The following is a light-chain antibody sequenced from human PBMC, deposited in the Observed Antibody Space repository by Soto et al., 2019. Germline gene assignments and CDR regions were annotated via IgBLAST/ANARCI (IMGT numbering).Light chain of an antibody. CDR3: QQYNSYSPAYT. V-gene: IGKV1-5*01. CDR1: QSISSW. Sequence: DIQMTQSPSTLSASVGDRVTITCRASQSISSWLAWYQQKPGKAPKLLIYDASSLESGVPSRFSGSGSGTEFTLTICSLQPDDFATYYCQQYNSYSPAYTFGQGTKLEIK. J-gene: IGKJ2*01. CDR2: DAS.